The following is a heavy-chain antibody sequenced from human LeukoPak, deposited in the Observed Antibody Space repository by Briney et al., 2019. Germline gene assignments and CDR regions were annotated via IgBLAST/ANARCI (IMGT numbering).Heavy chain of an antibody. D-gene: IGHD2-2*01. CDR1: GFTFSSYW. Sequence: GGSLRLSCAASGFTFSSYWMSWVRQAPGKGLEWAANIKQDGSEKYYVDSVKGRFTISRDNAKNSLYLQMTSLRAEDTAVYYCARDQRYCSSSSCPWEPFDYWGQGTLVTVSS. CDR3: ARDQRYCSSSSCPWEPFDY. V-gene: IGHV3-7*05. CDR2: IKQDGSEK. J-gene: IGHJ4*02.